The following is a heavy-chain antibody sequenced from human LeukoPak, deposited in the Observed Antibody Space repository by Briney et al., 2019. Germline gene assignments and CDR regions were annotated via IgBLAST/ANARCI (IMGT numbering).Heavy chain of an antibody. CDR3: AREGGPYRPLDY. CDR2: VHYSGIT. Sequence: KSSETLSLTCTVSGASISSYYWSWIRQPPGQGLEWIGYVHYSGITDYNPSLQSRVTISLDTSKSQFSLKLSSVTAADTAVYYCAREGGPYRPLDYSGQGTLVTVSS. J-gene: IGHJ4*02. CDR1: GASISSYY. V-gene: IGHV4-59*01.